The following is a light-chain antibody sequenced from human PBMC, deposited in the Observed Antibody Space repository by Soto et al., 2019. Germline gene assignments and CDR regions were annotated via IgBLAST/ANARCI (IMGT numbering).Light chain of an antibody. V-gene: IGKV3-15*01. CDR2: GAS. CDR1: QSVSSS. CDR3: QQYNRWPLT. Sequence: EIVLTQSPGTLSLSPGERATLSCRASQSVSSSLAWYQQKPGQAPRLLIYGASTRAAGVPVRFSGSGSGTEFTLTINRLEPEDFAVYYCQQYNRWPLTFGGGTKVDIK. J-gene: IGKJ4*01.